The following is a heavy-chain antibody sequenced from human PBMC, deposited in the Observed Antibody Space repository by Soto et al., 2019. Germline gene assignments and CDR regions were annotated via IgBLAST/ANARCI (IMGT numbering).Heavy chain of an antibody. D-gene: IGHD5-12*01. CDR2: IYYSGST. CDR3: ARPSSGYDYWYFDL. J-gene: IGHJ2*01. CDR1: GGSISSYY. Sequence: SETLSLTCTVSGGSISSYYWSWIRQPPGKGLEWIGYIYYSGSTNYNPSLKSRVTISVDTSKNQFSLKLSSVTAADTAVYYCARPSSGYDYWYFDLWGRGTLVTVSS. V-gene: IGHV4-59*08.